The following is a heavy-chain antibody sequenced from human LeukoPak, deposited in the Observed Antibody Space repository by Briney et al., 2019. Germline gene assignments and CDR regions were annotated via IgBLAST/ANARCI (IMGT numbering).Heavy chain of an antibody. J-gene: IGHJ1*01. Sequence: GGSVKVSCKVSGYTLTELSMHWVRQAPGKGLEWMGGFDPEDGETIYAQKFQGRVTMTEDTSTDTAYMELSSLRSEDTAVYYCAREPAPENTYYYDSSGYGKYFQHWGQGTLVTVSS. CDR3: AREPAPENTYYYDSSGYGKYFQH. D-gene: IGHD3-22*01. V-gene: IGHV1-24*01. CDR2: FDPEDGET. CDR1: GYTLTELS.